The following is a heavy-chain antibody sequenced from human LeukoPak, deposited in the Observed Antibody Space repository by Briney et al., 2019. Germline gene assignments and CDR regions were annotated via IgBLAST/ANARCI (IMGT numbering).Heavy chain of an antibody. D-gene: IGHD3-22*01. CDR1: GFTFSSYA. CDR2: ISGSGGST. V-gene: IGHV3-23*01. J-gene: IGHJ4*02. Sequence: GGSLRLSCAASGFTFSSYAMSWVRQAPGKGLEWVSAISGSGGSTYYADSVKGRFTISRDNPKNTLYLQMNSLRAEDTAVYYCAMAYDSSGAFDYWGQGTLVTVSS. CDR3: AMAYDSSGAFDY.